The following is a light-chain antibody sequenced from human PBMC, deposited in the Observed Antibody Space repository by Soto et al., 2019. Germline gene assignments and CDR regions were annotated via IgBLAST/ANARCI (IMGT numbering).Light chain of an antibody. CDR1: SSDVGGYNY. J-gene: IGLJ1*01. V-gene: IGLV2-14*03. CDR2: DVS. Sequence: QSVLTQPASVSGSPGQSITISCTGTSSDVGGYNYVSWYQQHPGKAPKLMIYDVSNRPSGVSNRFFGSKSGNTASLTISGLQAEDEADYYGSSYTSSSTPLYVFGTGTKLTVL. CDR3: SSYTSSSTPLYV.